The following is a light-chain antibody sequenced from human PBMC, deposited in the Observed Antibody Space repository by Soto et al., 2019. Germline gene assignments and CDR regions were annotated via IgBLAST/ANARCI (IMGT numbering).Light chain of an antibody. CDR1: QTISTW. V-gene: IGKV1-5*03. CDR3: QQYHSYPWT. Sequence: IQMTQSPSTLSASVGDRVTFTCRASQTISTWLAGYQQKPGEAPKLLIYKGSTLEVGVPSRFSASGSGTDFTLTINTLQAADFATYYCQQYHSYPWTFGQGTKV. CDR2: KGS. J-gene: IGKJ1*01.